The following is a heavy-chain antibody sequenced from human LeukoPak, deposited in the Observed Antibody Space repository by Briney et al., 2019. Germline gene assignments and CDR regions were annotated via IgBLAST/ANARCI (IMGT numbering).Heavy chain of an antibody. CDR2: ISGSGGST. V-gene: IGHV3-23*01. J-gene: IGHJ4*02. CDR1: GFTFSSYA. CDR3: AKDARPSLYSSSWYSLDY. D-gene: IGHD6-13*01. Sequence: PGGSLRLSCAASGFTFSSYAMSWVRQAPGKGLEWVSAISGSGGSTYYADSVKGRFTISRDNSKNTLRLQMNSLRAEDTAVYYCAKDARPSLYSSSWYSLDYWGQGTLVTVSS.